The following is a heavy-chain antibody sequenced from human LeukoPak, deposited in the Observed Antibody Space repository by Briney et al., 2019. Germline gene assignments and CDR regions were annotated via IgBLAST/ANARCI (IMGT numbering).Heavy chain of an antibody. V-gene: IGHV3-30*03. Sequence: GGSLRLSCAASGFTFSSYGMHWVRQAPGKGLEWVAVISYDGSNKYYADSVKGRFTISRDNAKNSLYLQMNSLRAEDTAVYYCARDTYCSSTSCYPTPSYYYGMDVWGQGTTVTVSS. CDR3: ARDTYCSSTSCYPTPSYYYGMDV. CDR1: GFTFSSYG. J-gene: IGHJ6*02. D-gene: IGHD2-2*01. CDR2: ISYDGSNK.